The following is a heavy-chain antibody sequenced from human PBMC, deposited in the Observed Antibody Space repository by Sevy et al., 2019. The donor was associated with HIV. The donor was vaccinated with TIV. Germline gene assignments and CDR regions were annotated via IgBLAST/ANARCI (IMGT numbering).Heavy chain of an antibody. J-gene: IGHJ1*01. CDR3: ARDNLGIAARTTGGYFQH. CDR1: GGSISSYY. V-gene: IGHV4-4*07. Sequence: SETLSLTCTVSGGSISSYYWSWIRQPAGKGLEWIGRIYTSGSTNYNPSLKSRVTMSVDTSKNQFSLKLSSVTAADTAVYYCARDNLGIAARTTGGYFQHWGQGTLVTVSS. CDR2: IYTSGST. D-gene: IGHD6-6*01.